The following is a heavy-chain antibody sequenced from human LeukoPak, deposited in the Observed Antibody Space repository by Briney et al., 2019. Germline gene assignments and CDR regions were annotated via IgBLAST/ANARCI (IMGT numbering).Heavy chain of an antibody. V-gene: IGHV4-59*08. CDR1: GGSISSYY. CDR2: IYYSGST. J-gene: IGHJ4*02. D-gene: IGHD6-13*01. Sequence: SETLSLTCTVSGGSISSYYWSWIWQPPGKGLEWIGYIYYSGSTNYNPPLKSRVTISVDTSKNQFSLKLSSVTAADTAVYYCARGLYSSSWYYFDYWGQGTLVTVSS. CDR3: ARGLYSSSWYYFDY.